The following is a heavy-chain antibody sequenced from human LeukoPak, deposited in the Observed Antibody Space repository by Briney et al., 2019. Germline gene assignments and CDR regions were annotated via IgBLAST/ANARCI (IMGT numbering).Heavy chain of an antibody. V-gene: IGHV1-69*04. CDR1: GGTFSSYA. J-gene: IGHJ6*02. D-gene: IGHD3-10*01. CDR2: IIPILGIA. Sequence: VASVKVSCKASGGTFSSYAISWVRQAPGQGLEWMGRIIPILGIANYAQKFQGRVTITADKSTSTAYMELSSLRSEDTAVYYCARVVGSGSGSYYNAFYYYYGMDVWGQGTTVTVSS. CDR3: ARVVGSGSGSYYNAFYYYYGMDV.